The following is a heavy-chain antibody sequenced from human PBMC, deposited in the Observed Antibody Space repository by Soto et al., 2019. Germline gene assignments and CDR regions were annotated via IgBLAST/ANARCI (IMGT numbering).Heavy chain of an antibody. CDR1: GDSMSLYY. J-gene: IGHJ6*02. Sequence: EPLPLTCSESGDSMSLYYWAWLRLRPGTGLEWVGYIYYSGSTHYNPSLKSRATISLDTSKKQFFLRLNSVTAADTAMYYCARVGAASRNYYYYGVDVWGQGTTVTGS. CDR2: IYYSGST. D-gene: IGHD1-26*01. V-gene: IGHV4-59*01. CDR3: ARVGAASRNYYYYGVDV.